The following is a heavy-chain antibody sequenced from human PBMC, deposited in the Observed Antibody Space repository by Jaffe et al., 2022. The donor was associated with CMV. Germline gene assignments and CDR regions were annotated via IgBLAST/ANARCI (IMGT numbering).Heavy chain of an antibody. CDR2: TYYRSKWYN. D-gene: IGHD6-6*01. J-gene: IGHJ6*03. CDR3: AREGAARPLGQGHPADYYYMDV. Sequence: QVQLQQSGPGLVKPSQTLSLTCAISGDSVSSNSAAWNWIRQSPSRGLEWLGRTYYRSKWYNDYAVSVKSRITINPDTSKNQFSLQLNSVTPEDTAVYYCAREGAARPLGQGHPADYYYMDVWGKGTTVTVSS. V-gene: IGHV6-1*01. CDR1: GDSVSSNSAA.